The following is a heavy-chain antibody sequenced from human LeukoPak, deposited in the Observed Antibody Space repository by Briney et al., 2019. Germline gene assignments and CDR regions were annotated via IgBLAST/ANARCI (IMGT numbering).Heavy chain of an antibody. Sequence: SETLSLTCTVSGGSISTYYWSWIRQPPGKGLEWIGYIFHSGSTNYNPSLKSRVTISVDTSTNLFSLKLSSVTAADTAVYYCAREALDSRGYYPFDYWGRGTLVTLSS. CDR1: GGSISTYY. V-gene: IGHV4-59*01. CDR2: IFHSGST. D-gene: IGHD3-22*01. J-gene: IGHJ4*02. CDR3: AREALDSRGYYPFDY.